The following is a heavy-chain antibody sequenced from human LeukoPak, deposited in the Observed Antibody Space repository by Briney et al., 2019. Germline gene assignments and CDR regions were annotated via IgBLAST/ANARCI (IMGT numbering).Heavy chain of an antibody. J-gene: IGHJ4*02. Sequence: GGSLRLSCAASGFTFSSYAMSWVRQAPGKGLEWVSAISGSGGSTYYADSVKGRFTISRDNSKNALYLQMNSLRAEDTAVYYCAKGLGFSRGDYYDYWGQGTLVTVSP. CDR1: GFTFSSYA. D-gene: IGHD3-10*01. V-gene: IGHV3-23*01. CDR3: AKGLGFSRGDYYDY. CDR2: ISGSGGST.